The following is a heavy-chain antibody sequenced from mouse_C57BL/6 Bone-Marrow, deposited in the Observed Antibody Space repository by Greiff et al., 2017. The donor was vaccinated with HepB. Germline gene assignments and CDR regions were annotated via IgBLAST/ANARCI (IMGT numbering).Heavy chain of an antibody. Sequence: EVKLMESGGGLVKPGGSLKLSCAASGFTFSDYGMHWVRQAPEKGLEWVAYISSGSSTIYYADTVKGRFTISRDNAKNTLFLQMTSLRSEDTAMYYCARRNYYSNYFDYWGQGTTLTVSS. D-gene: IGHD2-5*01. V-gene: IGHV5-17*01. J-gene: IGHJ2*01. CDR3: ARRNYYSNYFDY. CDR2: ISSGSSTI. CDR1: GFTFSDYG.